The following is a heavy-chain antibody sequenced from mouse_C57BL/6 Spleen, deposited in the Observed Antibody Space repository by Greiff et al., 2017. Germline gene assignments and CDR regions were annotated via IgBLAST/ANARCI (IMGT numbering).Heavy chain of an antibody. J-gene: IGHJ2*01. CDR2: IWRGGST. CDR3: GRGGNYDY. Sequence: QVQLQESGPGLVQPSQSLSITCTVSGYSLTSDGVHWVRQSPGNGLEWLGVIWRGGSTDYNAAFISRMSISTDNSKTQASFKVNSLQAAAAARYYCGRGGNYDYWGQGTTVTVSS. D-gene: IGHD2-1*01. CDR1: GYSLTSDG. V-gene: IGHV2-2*01.